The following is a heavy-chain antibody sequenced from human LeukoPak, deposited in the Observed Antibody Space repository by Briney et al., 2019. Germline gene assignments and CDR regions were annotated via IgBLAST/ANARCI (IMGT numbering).Heavy chain of an antibody. Sequence: GGSLRLSCAASGFTFSSYAMSWVRPAPGKGLEWVSPICGSGGSTYYADSVKGRFTISRDNSKNTLYLQMNSLRAEDTAVYYCAKERYCSGGSCYSAFDYWGQGTLVTVSS. V-gene: IGHV3-23*01. J-gene: IGHJ4*02. CDR3: AKERYCSGGSCYSAFDY. D-gene: IGHD2-15*01. CDR2: ICGSGGST. CDR1: GFTFSSYA.